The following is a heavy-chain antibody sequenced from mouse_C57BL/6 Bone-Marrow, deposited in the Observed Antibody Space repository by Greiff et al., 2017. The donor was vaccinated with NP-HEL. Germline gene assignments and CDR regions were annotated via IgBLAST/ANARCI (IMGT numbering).Heavy chain of an antibody. CDR1: GFTFSDYY. V-gene: IGHV5-16*01. J-gene: IGHJ1*03. Sequence: DVMLVESEGGLVQPGSSMKLSCTASGFTFSDYYMAWVRQVPEKGLEWVANINYDGSSTYYLDSLKSRFIISRDNATNILYLQMSSLNSEDTATYCCARVLVWYFDVWGTGTTVTVSA. CDR3: ARVLVWYFDV. CDR2: INYDGSST.